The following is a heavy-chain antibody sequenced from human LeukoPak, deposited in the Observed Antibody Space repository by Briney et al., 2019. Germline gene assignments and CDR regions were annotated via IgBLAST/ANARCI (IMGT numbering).Heavy chain of an antibody. J-gene: IGHJ4*02. Sequence: SETLSLTCTVSGGSISGSSYSWGWIRQPPGKGLEWIGRIYYSGSTYYNPSLKSRVTISVDTSKNQFSLKLSSVTAADTAVYYCARLEYYYQHRFDYWGQGTLVTVSS. CDR1: GGSISGSSYS. D-gene: IGHD3-10*01. V-gene: IGHV4-39*01. CDR2: IYYSGST. CDR3: ARLEYYYQHRFDY.